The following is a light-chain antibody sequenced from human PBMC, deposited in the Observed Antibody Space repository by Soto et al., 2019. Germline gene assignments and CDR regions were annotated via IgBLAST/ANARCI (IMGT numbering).Light chain of an antibody. CDR2: AAS. Sequence: DIQMTQSPSSLSASALERITIACRASQSISSYLNWYQQKPGKAPKLLIYAASRWQSGVPTRFSGSGSGTDFTLTISSLQPEDFATYYCQQSNSTPRTFGQGTKVDIK. CDR1: QSISSY. J-gene: IGKJ1*01. CDR3: QQSNSTPRT. V-gene: IGKV1-39*01.